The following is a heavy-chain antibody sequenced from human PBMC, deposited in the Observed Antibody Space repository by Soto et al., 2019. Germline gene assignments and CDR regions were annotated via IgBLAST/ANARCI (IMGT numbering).Heavy chain of an antibody. J-gene: IGHJ4*02. Sequence: SGPTLVNPTQTLTLTCTLSGFSLSTTTVGVGWIRQPPGKALEWLALIYWDDDKRYSPSLKSRLTITKDTSKNQVVLTMTNMDPVDTATYYCAHRGYYDSSGYYQYYFDYWGQGTLVTVSS. D-gene: IGHD3-22*01. CDR1: GFSLSTTTVG. V-gene: IGHV2-5*02. CDR3: AHRGYYDSSGYYQYYFDY. CDR2: IYWDDDK.